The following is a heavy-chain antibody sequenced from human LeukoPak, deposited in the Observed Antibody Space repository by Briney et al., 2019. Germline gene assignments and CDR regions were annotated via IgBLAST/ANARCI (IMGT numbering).Heavy chain of an antibody. CDR3: VRRASSSGFDY. CDR1: GDSISSGGVY. D-gene: IGHD6-6*01. J-gene: IGHJ4*02. Sequence: PSETLSLTCTVSGDSISSGGVYWGWIRQHPEKGLEWIGYISYSGATYYNPSLPNRVTISVDTSKDQFSLRVTSVTAADTAMYYCVRRASSSGFDYWGQGTLVTVSS. V-gene: IGHV4-31*03. CDR2: ISYSGAT.